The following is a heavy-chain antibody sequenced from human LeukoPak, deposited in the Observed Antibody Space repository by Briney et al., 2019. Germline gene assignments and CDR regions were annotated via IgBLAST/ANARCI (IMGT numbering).Heavy chain of an antibody. CDR3: AGGLLRLGLYYFDY. CDR1: GGSISSYY. J-gene: IGHJ4*02. CDR2: IYYSGST. Sequence: PSETLSLTCTVSGGSISSYYWSWIRQPPGKGLEWIGYIYYSGSTNYNPSLKSRVTISVDTSKNQFSLKLSSVTAADTAVYYCAGGLLRLGLYYFDYWGQGTLVTVSS. V-gene: IGHV4-59*01. D-gene: IGHD2-15*01.